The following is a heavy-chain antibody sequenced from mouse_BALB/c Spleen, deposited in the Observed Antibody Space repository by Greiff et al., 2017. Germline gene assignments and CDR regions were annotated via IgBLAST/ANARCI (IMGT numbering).Heavy chain of an antibody. V-gene: IGHV3-6*02. J-gene: IGHJ1*01. CDR2: ISYDGSN. Sequence: EVQLQQSGPGLVKPSQSLSLTCSVTGYSITSGYYWNWIRQFPGNKLEWMGYISYDGSNNYNPSLKNRISITRDTSKNQFFLKLNSVTTEDTATYYCARHGYVYFDVWGAGTTVTVSS. CDR3: ARHGYVYFDV. D-gene: IGHD1-2*01. CDR1: GYSITSGYY.